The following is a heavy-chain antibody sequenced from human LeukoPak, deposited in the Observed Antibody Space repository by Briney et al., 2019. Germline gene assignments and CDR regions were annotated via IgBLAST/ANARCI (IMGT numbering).Heavy chain of an antibody. CDR1: GVSFSSYA. J-gene: IGHJ6*03. V-gene: IGHV1-69*06. CDR2: IIPIFGTA. Sequence: SVQFSCKASGVSFSSYAITWVRQAPGQGLEWMGRIIPIFGTANYAQKFQGRVTITADIVSSTAYMEVNSLTSDDTAVYFCAKQGAARQDYYMDVWGNGTTVTVSS. CDR3: AKQGAARQDYYMDV. D-gene: IGHD5-18*01.